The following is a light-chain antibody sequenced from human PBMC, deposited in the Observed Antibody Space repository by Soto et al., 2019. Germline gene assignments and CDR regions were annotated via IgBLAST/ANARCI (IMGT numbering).Light chain of an antibody. CDR3: QQYNNWPLL. V-gene: IGKV3-15*01. CDR2: GAS. CDR1: QSVSSN. J-gene: IGKJ4*01. Sequence: EIVMTQSPATLSVSPGERATLSCRASQSVSSNLAWYQQKPGQAPRILIYGASTRATGIPARFSGSGSGTEFTLTISSLQSEDFAVYYCQQYNNWPLLFGGGTKVEFK.